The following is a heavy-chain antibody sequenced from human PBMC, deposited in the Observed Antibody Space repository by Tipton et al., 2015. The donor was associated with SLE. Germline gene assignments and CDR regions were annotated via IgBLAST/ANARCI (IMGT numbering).Heavy chain of an antibody. CDR2: IYRSGNT. CDR3: ARDEYRYDATGYHLLGHFDF. J-gene: IGHJ4*02. D-gene: IGHD3-22*01. Sequence: TLSLTCTVPGGSISSSSYYWGWIRQPPGKGLEWIGSIYRSGNTFYNPSLKSRVTISVDTSKNQFSLKLSSVTAADTAVYYCARDEYRYDATGYHLLGHFDFWGQGTLVTVSS. CDR1: GGSISSSSYY. V-gene: IGHV4-39*07.